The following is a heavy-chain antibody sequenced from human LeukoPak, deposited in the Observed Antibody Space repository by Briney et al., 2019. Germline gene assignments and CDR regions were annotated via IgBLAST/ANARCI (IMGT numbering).Heavy chain of an antibody. CDR2: INHSGST. D-gene: IGHD5-12*01. CDR3: AREGGYSGYDSGDDAFDI. CDR1: GGSFSGYY. V-gene: IGHV4-34*01. J-gene: IGHJ3*02. Sequence: SETLSLTCAVYGGSFSGYYWSWIRQPPGKGLEWIGEINHSGSTKYNPYIKSRVAISVDTTKNQVSLKLSSVTAEDTAVYYCAREGGYSGYDSGDDAFDIWGQGTMVTVSS.